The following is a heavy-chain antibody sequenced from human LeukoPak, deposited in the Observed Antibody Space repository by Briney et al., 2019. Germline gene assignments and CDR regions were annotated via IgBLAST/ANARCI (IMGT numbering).Heavy chain of an antibody. V-gene: IGHV3-53*04. CDR3: GRGVGGCAFDI. D-gene: IGHD3-16*01. CDR1: GFTHSSNY. Sequence: GGSLRLSCAASGFTHSSNYMSWVRQAPGKGLEGVSIIYSGGSTYYSDSVKGRFTISRRNPKNTLYLQMNSRRAEDAAVYYCGRGVGGCAFDIWGQGTMVTVSS. J-gene: IGHJ3*02. CDR2: IYSGGST.